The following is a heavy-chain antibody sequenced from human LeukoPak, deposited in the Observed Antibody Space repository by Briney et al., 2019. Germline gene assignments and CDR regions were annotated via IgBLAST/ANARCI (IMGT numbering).Heavy chain of an antibody. J-gene: IGHJ4*02. CDR3: TRRSAD. V-gene: IGHV3-7*03. Sequence: GGSLRLSCEASGFTFNYVWMNWVRQAPGKGLEWVANIKEDGSVKNYVDSVKGRFTISRDNVKNSLYLQMNSLRVEDTAVYYCTRRSADWGQGTLVTVSS. CDR1: GFTFNYVW. CDR2: IKEDGSVK.